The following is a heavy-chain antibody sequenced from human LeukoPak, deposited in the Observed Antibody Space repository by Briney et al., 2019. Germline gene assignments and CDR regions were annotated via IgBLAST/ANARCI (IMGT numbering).Heavy chain of an antibody. D-gene: IGHD3-22*01. J-gene: IGHJ4*02. CDR2: IKEDGSEK. V-gene: IGHV3-7*01. CDR3: ARRYYDNFDY. CDR1: GFTFSSYA. Sequence: GSLRLSCAASGFTFSSYAMSWVRQAPGKGLEWVANIKEDGSEKYYVDSVKGRFTISRDNAKNSLYLQMNSLRAEDTAVYYCARRYYDNFDYWGQGTLVTVSS.